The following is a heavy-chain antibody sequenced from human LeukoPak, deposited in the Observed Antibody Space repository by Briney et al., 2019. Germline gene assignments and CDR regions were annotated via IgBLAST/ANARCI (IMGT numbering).Heavy chain of an antibody. Sequence: NPGGSLRLSCAASGFTFSNYAMRWVRQAPGKGLEWVSSISSSSSYIYYADSVKGRFTISRDNAKNSLYLQMNSLRAEDTAVYYCARYGGSGWFDPWGQGTLVTVSS. CDR1: GFTFSNYA. V-gene: IGHV3-21*01. D-gene: IGHD3-16*01. CDR3: ARYGGSGWFDP. CDR2: ISSSSSYI. J-gene: IGHJ5*02.